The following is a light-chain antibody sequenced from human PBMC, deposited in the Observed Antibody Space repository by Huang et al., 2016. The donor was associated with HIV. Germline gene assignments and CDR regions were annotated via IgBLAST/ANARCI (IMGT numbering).Light chain of an antibody. Sequence: EIVLTQSPATLSLSPGVRATLSCRASQSVSSYLAWYQQKPGQAPRLLIYDASNRATGIPARFSGSGSGTDFTLTISSLEPEDFAVYYCQQRSNWPPRTTFGGGTKVEIK. CDR3: QQRSNWPPRTT. CDR2: DAS. J-gene: IGKJ4*01. CDR1: QSVSSY. V-gene: IGKV3-11*01.